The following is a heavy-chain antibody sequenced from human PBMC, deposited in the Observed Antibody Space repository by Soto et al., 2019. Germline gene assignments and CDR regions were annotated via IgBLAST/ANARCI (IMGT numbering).Heavy chain of an antibody. J-gene: IGHJ3*02. Sequence: ASVKVSCKASGGTFSSYTISWVRQAPGQGLEWMGRIIPILGIANYAQKFQGRVTITADKSTSTAYMELSSLRSEDTAVYYCARGHDFWSGYYVSDDAFDIWGQGTMVTVSS. V-gene: IGHV1-69*02. D-gene: IGHD3-3*01. CDR2: IIPILGIA. CDR1: GGTFSSYT. CDR3: ARGHDFWSGYYVSDDAFDI.